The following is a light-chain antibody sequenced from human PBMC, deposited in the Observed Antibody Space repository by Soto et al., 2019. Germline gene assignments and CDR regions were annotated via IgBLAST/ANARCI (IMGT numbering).Light chain of an antibody. Sequence: EIVMTQSPATLSVSPGERATLSCRAGQSVSSNLAWYQQKPGQAPRLLIYGASTRATGIPARFSGSGSGTEFTLTISSLQSEDFAVYYCQQYNNWPRTFGQGTKVEIK. J-gene: IGKJ1*01. V-gene: IGKV3-15*01. CDR3: QQYNNWPRT. CDR1: QSVSSN. CDR2: GAS.